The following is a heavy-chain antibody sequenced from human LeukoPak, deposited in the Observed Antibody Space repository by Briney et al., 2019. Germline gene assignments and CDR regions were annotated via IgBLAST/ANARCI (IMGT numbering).Heavy chain of an antibody. CDR2: ISGSGIST. V-gene: IGHV3-23*01. CDR3: AKRRSTVTSAWDAFDI. CDR1: GLTFSSYA. J-gene: IGHJ3*02. Sequence: AGGSLRLSCAASGLTFSSYAMTWVRQAPGRGLQWVSAISGSGISTYYADSVKGRFIISRDNSKNTLYLQMNGLRTEDTAVYYCAKRRSTVTSAWDAFDIWGQGTMVTVSS. D-gene: IGHD4-17*01.